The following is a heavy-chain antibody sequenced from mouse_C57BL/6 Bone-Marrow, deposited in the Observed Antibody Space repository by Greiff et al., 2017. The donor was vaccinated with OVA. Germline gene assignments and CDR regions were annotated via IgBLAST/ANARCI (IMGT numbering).Heavy chain of an antibody. J-gene: IGHJ4*01. CDR1: GYTFTSYD. D-gene: IGHD1-1*01. Sequence: VQLQQSGPELVKPGASVKLSCKASGYTFTSYDINWVKQRPGQGLEWIGWIYPRDGSTKYNEKFKGKATLTVDTSSSTAYMELHSLTSEDSAVYFCARGGTTGVATDYYAMDSWGQGTSVTVSS. CDR2: IYPRDGST. CDR3: ARGGTTGVATDYYAMDS. V-gene: IGHV1-85*01.